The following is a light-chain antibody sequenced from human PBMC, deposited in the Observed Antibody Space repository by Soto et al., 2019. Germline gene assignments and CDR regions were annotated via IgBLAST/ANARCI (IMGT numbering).Light chain of an antibody. Sequence: DIQMTQSPSSLSASVGDEVAITCRASQTIMTYLNWYQLKPGKPPRLLIYAASSLQSGVPSRFSGSGSGTDFTLTISSLQLEDFATYSCQQSYNSPHTFGRGTRVDMK. CDR2: AAS. CDR1: QTIMTY. CDR3: QQSYNSPHT. V-gene: IGKV1-39*01. J-gene: IGKJ4*02.